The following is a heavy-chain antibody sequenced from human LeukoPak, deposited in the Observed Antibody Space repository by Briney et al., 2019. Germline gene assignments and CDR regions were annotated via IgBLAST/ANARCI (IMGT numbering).Heavy chain of an antibody. CDR1: GYTFTNYG. J-gene: IGHJ4*02. CDR2: IIPIFGSA. V-gene: IGHV1-69*13. CDR3: ARHDGYLSSYYFDY. D-gene: IGHD5-24*01. Sequence: SVKVSCKASGYTFTNYGISWVRQAPGQGLEWMGGIIPIFGSANYAQKFQGRVTITADESTSTAYMELSSLKSEDTAVYYCARHDGYLSSYYFDYWGQGTLVTVSS.